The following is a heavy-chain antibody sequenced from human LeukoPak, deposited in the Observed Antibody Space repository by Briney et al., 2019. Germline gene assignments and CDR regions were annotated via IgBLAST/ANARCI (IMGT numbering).Heavy chain of an antibody. CDR3: AIELWHCGSFSCRG. D-gene: IGHD2-2*01. CDR2: ISSSSSAI. J-gene: IGHJ4*02. Sequence: GGSLRLSCAASGFTFCNNNFIWVRQALGKGPEWVSYISSSSSAIHYADSVKGRFTISRDNAKNSLYLQMNSLRAEDTAVYYCAIELWHCGSFSCRGRGQGTLVTVSS. CDR1: GFTFCNNN. V-gene: IGHV3-48*01.